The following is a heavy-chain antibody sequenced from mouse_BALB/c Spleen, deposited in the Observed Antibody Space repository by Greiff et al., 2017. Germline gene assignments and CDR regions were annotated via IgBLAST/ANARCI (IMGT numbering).Heavy chain of an antibody. J-gene: IGHJ2*01. CDR1: GYSITSDYA. CDR2: ISYSGST. CDR3: AREDFDY. Sequence: EVKLQESGPGLVKPSQSLSLTCTVTGYSITSDYAWNWIRQFPGNKLEWMGYISYSGSTSYNPSLKSRISITRDTSKNQFFLQLNSVTTEDTATYYCAREDFDYWGQGTTLTVSS. V-gene: IGHV3-2*02.